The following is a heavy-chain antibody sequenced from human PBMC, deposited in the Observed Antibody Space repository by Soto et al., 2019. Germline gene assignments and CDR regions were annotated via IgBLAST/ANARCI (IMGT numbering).Heavy chain of an antibody. Sequence: EVQLLESGGGLVQPGGSLRLSCAASGFTFSSYAMIWIRQVPGKGLEWVSGLYGSGRGIHYADSVKGPFTISRDNAAYEVYLQMNNLRVDDTAVYYCAQDAVAGDGVWLAHDWGRGTAVTVSS. J-gene: IGHJ4*02. CDR3: AQDAVAGDGVWLAHD. D-gene: IGHD4-17*01. CDR1: GFTFSSYA. CDR2: LYGSGRGI. V-gene: IGHV3-23*01.